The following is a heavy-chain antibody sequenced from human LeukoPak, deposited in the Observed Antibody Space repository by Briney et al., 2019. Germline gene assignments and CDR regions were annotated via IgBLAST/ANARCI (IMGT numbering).Heavy chain of an antibody. CDR1: GFTLSSYA. CDR2: ISGSGTST. Sequence: GGSLRLSCAASGFTLSSYAMSWVRQAPGKGLEWVSVISGSGTSTYYADSVKGRFTISRDSPRNTLYLQMNSLRAEDTAVYYCARAGRDGYNYPYFFGYWGQGALVTVSS. V-gene: IGHV3-23*01. CDR3: ARAGRDGYNYPYFFGY. J-gene: IGHJ4*02. D-gene: IGHD5-24*01.